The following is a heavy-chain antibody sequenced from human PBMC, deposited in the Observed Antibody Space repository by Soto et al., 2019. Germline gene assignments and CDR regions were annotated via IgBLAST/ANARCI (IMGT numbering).Heavy chain of an antibody. CDR2: INPNSGGT. J-gene: IGHJ4*02. D-gene: IGHD2-15*01. CDR1: GYTFTGYY. Sequence: ASVKVSCKASGYTFTGYYMHWVRQAPGQGLEWMGWINPNSGGTNYAQKFQGWVTMTRDTSISTAYMELSRLRSDDTAVYYCARMGCSGGSCYLHHFDYWGQGTLVTVSS. CDR3: ARMGCSGGSCYLHHFDY. V-gene: IGHV1-2*04.